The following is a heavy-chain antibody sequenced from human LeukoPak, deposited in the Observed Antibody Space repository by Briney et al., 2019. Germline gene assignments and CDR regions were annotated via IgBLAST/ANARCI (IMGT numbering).Heavy chain of an antibody. CDR3: ARPTIALLAFDI. Sequence: PSETLSLTCTASGGSISSYYWSWIRQPPGKGLEWIGYIYYSGSTNYNPSLKSRVTISIDTSKNQFSLKLSSVAAADTAVYYCARPTIALLAFDIWGQGTMVTVSS. V-gene: IGHV4-59*12. D-gene: IGHD5-24*01. J-gene: IGHJ3*02. CDR1: GGSISSYY. CDR2: IYYSGST.